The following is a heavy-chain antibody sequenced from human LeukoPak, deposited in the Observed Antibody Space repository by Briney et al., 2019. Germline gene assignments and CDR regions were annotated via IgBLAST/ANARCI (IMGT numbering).Heavy chain of an antibody. CDR3: ARENSEDFWSGYATQHNNWFDP. CDR2: ISAYNGNT. J-gene: IGHJ5*02. CDR1: GYTFTSYG. D-gene: IGHD3-3*01. V-gene: IGHV1-18*01. Sequence: ASVKVSCKASGYTFTSYGISWVRQAPGQGLEGMGWISAYNGNTNYAQKLQGRVTMTTDTSTSTAYMELRSLRSDDTAVYYCARENSEDFWSGYATQHNNWFDPWGQGTLVTVSS.